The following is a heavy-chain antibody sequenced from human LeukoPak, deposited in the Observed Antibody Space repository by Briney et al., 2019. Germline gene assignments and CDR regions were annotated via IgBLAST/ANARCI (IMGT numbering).Heavy chain of an antibody. CDR2: IYYSGST. Sequence: SETLSLTCTVSGGSISSSSYYWGWIRQPPGKGLEWIGSIYYSGSTYYNPSLKSRVTISVDTSKNQFSLKLSSVTAADTAVHYCARHVSPYGDPGFLDVWGKGTTVTVSS. CDR1: GGSISSSSYY. CDR3: ARHVSPYGDPGFLDV. V-gene: IGHV4-39*01. D-gene: IGHD4-17*01. J-gene: IGHJ6*04.